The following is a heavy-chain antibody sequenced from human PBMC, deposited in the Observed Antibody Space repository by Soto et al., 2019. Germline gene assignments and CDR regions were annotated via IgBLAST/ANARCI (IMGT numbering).Heavy chain of an antibody. J-gene: IGHJ6*02. CDR3: AMRAGTGYYYGMDV. CDR2: IIPIFGTA. CDR1: GGTFSSYA. D-gene: IGHD6-19*01. Sequence: SVKVSCKASGGTFSSYAISWVRQAPGQGLEWMGGIIPIFGTAHYAQKFQGRVTITADESTSTAYMELSSLRSEDTAVYYCAMRAGTGYYYGMDVWGQGTTVTVSS. V-gene: IGHV1-69*13.